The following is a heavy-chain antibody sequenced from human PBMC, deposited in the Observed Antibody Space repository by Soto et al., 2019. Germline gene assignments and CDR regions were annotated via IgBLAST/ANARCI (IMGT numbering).Heavy chain of an antibody. CDR2: INPSNGKT. J-gene: IGHJ4*02. D-gene: IGHD1-1*01. CDR1: GYNFTTYY. CDR3: ASRRVADPERVLDY. Sequence: ASVKVSCKASGYNFTTYYMHWVRQAPGQGPEWMGIINPSNGKTNYAQKFQGRVTMTRDTSTSTVYMELSRLRSEDTAVYYCASRRVADPERVLDYWGQGTLVTVSS. V-gene: IGHV1-46*01.